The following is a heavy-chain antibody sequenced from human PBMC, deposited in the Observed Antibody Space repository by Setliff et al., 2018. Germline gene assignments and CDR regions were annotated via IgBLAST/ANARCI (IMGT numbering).Heavy chain of an antibody. J-gene: IGHJ4*02. CDR1: GGSFSGYY. Sequence: SETLSLTCAVYGGSFSGYYWSWIRQPPGKRLEWIGEIIHSGSTNYNPSLKSRVTIPMDTSKNQLSLRVSSVTAADTAVYYCAGSFSRREKFLLDYWGQGALVTVSS. CDR3: AGSFSRREKFLLDY. V-gene: IGHV4-34*12. CDR2: IIHSGST.